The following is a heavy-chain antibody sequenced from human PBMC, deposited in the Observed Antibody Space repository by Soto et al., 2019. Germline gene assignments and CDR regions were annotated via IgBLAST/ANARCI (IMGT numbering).Heavy chain of an antibody. CDR3: ARASPAADNYYYYYGMDV. CDR1: GGSISSGEYY. Sequence: SETLSLTCTVSGGSISSGEYYGSWIRQPPGKGLEWIGYIYYSGSTYYNPSLKSRVTISVDTSKNQFSLKLSSVTAADTAVYYCARASPAADNYYYYYGMDVWGQGTTVT. V-gene: IGHV4-30-4*01. D-gene: IGHD2-15*01. CDR2: IYYSGST. J-gene: IGHJ6*02.